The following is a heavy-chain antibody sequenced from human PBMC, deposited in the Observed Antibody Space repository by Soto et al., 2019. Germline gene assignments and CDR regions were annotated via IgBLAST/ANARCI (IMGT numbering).Heavy chain of an antibody. V-gene: IGHV4-59*01. D-gene: IGHD2-21*02. CDR3: ARDLWGYCGTDCYPLDV. CDR2: LYNTGST. Sequence: SETLSLTCTVSGGSISRYYWSWIRQPPGKGLEWIGYLYNTGSTIYNPSLKSRITISVDTSKNQFSLKLNSLTAADTAVYYCARDLWGYCGTDCYPLDVWGQGTTVTVSS. CDR1: GGSISRYY. J-gene: IGHJ6*02.